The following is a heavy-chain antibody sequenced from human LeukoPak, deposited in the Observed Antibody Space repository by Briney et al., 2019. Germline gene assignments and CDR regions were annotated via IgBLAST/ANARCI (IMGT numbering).Heavy chain of an antibody. CDR2: INPNSGGT. CDR1: GYTFTGYY. CDR3: ARDGDDCSSTSCYVTYDY. D-gene: IGHD2-2*01. J-gene: IGHJ4*02. Sequence: ASVKVSCKASGYTFTGYYMHWVRQAPGQGLEWMGWINPNSGGTNYAQKFQGRVTMTRDTSISTAYMELSRLRSDDTAVYYCARDGDDCSSTSCYVTYDYWGQGTLVTVSS. V-gene: IGHV1-2*02.